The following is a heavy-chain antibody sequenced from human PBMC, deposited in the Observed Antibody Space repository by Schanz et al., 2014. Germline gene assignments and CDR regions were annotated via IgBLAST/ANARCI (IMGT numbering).Heavy chain of an antibody. CDR3: ARNYEWFES. CDR1: GYTFTGHH. D-gene: IGHD3-16*01. J-gene: IGHJ5*01. CDR2: IDPRGAST. Sequence: QVQLVQSGAEVKKPGASVKVSCKASGYTFTGHHMHWVRQAPGQGLEWMGMIDPRGASTTYAQKFQGRLSLTGDMSTSTLYLELRSLTSEDTAVYYCARNYEWFESWGRGTLVTVSS. V-gene: IGHV1-46*03.